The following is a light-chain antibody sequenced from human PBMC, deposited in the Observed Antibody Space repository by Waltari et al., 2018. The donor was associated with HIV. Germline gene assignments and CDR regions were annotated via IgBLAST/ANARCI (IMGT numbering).Light chain of an antibody. J-gene: IGLJ1*01. CDR3: NSYTNNSTYV. V-gene: IGLV2-14*01. CDR2: EVS. CDR1: SNDATCYNY. Sequence: QSALTQPASVSGSPGQSITISCPGTSNDATCYNYVSWYQQHTGEAAKVMIYEVSKRPSGVSNRFSGSKSGNTASLTISGLQAEDEADYYCNSYTNNSTYVFGTGTKVTVL.